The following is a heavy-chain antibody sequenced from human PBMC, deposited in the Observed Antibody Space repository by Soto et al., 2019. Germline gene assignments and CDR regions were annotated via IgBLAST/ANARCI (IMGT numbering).Heavy chain of an antibody. J-gene: IGHJ5*02. V-gene: IGHV4-39*01. D-gene: IGHD6-13*01. CDR2: IYYSGST. CDR1: GGSISSSSYY. Sequence: QLQLQESGPGLVKPSETLSLTCTVSGGSISSSSYYWGWIRQPPGKGLEWIGSIYYSGSTYYNPSLKSRVTISVDTSKNQFSLKLSSVTAADTAVYYCARPYSSSWANNWFDPWGQGTLVTVSS. CDR3: ARPYSSSWANNWFDP.